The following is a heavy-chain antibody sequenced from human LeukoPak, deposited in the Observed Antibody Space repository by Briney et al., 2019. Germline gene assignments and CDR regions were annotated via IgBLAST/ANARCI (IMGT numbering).Heavy chain of an antibody. V-gene: IGHV3-20*01. Sequence: PGGSLRLSCAASGFTFDDYGMSWVRQAPGKGLEWVSGINWNGGSTGYADSVKGRFTISRDNAKNSLYLQMNSLRAEDTALYHCARDRSTDVGVAGLIDYWGQGTLVTVSS. J-gene: IGHJ4*02. CDR2: INWNGGST. D-gene: IGHD6-19*01. CDR3: ARDRSTDVGVAGLIDY. CDR1: GFTFDDYG.